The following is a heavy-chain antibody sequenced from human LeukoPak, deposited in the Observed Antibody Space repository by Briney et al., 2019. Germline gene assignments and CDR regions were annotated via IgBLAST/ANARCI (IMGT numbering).Heavy chain of an antibody. J-gene: IGHJ4*02. CDR2: STGSGDST. V-gene: IGHV3-23*01. Sequence: QPGGSLRLSCAASGFTFSSHAMSWVRQAPGKGLEWVSVSTGSGDSTYYADSVKGRFTISRDNSKNMLYLQMNSLRAEDTAIYYCAKVRGSSWGPFDYWGQGTLVTVSS. CDR3: AKVRGSSWGPFDY. D-gene: IGHD6-13*01. CDR1: GFTFSSHA.